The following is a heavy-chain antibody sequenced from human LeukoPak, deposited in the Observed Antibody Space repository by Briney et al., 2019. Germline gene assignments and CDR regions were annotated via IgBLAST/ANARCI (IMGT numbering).Heavy chain of an antibody. J-gene: IGHJ4*02. Sequence: GASVKVSCKASGYTFTTYDLNWVRQATGQGLEWMGWMNPNSGNTGYAQKFQGRVTMTRNISITTAYIELSNLTSEDTAVYYCARRIRGAPTDYWGQGTLVTVSS. CDR1: GYTFTTYD. D-gene: IGHD3-10*01. CDR2: MNPNSGNT. CDR3: ARRIRGAPTDY. V-gene: IGHV1-8*01.